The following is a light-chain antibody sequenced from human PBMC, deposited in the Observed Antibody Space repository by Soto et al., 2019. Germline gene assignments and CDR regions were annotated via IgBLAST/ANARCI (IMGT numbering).Light chain of an antibody. V-gene: IGKV2-30*01. CDR2: KVS. CDR3: LQGSHWPQT. Sequence: DVVMTQSPLSLPVTLGQPASISCRSSQSLLYRDGHTYLSWFQQRPGQSPRRLFYKVSNRDSGVPDRFSGSGSGTDFTLRISRVEAEDIGVYYCLQGSHWPQTLGQGTKVDIK. J-gene: IGKJ1*01. CDR1: QSLLYRDGHTY.